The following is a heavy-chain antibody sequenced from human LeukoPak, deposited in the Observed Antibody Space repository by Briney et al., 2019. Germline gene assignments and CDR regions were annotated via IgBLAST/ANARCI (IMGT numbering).Heavy chain of an antibody. D-gene: IGHD2-2*03. V-gene: IGHV3-21*01. J-gene: IGHJ4*02. CDR2: ISSSSSYI. Sequence: GGSLRLSCAASGFTFSSHAMSWVRQAPGKGLEWVSSISSSSSYIYYADSVKGRFTISRDNAKNSLYLQMNSLRAEDTAVYYCASSGYCSSTSCYELWGQGTLVTVSS. CDR1: GFTFSSHA. CDR3: ASSGYCSSTSCYEL.